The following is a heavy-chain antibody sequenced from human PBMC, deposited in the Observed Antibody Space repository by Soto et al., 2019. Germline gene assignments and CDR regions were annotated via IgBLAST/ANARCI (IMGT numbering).Heavy chain of an antibody. CDR3: ARSGTVAVFGSFFDY. CDR2: IYPGDSDT. CDR1: GYTFTNYW. D-gene: IGHD6-19*01. V-gene: IGHV5-51*01. Sequence: LGESLKISCKGSGYTFTNYWIAWVRQMPGKGLEWMGIIYPGDSDTTYSPSFQGQVTISADKSINTAYLQWSSLKASDTAMYYCARSGTVAVFGSFFDYWGQGTLVTVSS. J-gene: IGHJ4*02.